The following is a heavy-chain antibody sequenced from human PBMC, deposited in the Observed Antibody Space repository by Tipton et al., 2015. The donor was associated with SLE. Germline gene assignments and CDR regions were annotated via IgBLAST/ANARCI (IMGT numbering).Heavy chain of an antibody. CDR1: GFYFDTFE. J-gene: IGHJ5*02. D-gene: IGHD2-15*01. CDR3: ARDGGYCSGGSCYANWFDP. CDR2: ISGSGNII. V-gene: IGHV3-48*03. Sequence: SLRLSCTASGFYFDTFEMNWGRQAPGKGLEWVSFISGSGNIIQYADSVKGRFTISRDNAKNSLYLQMDSLRAEDTAIYYCARDGGYCSGGSCYANWFDPWGQGTLVTVSS.